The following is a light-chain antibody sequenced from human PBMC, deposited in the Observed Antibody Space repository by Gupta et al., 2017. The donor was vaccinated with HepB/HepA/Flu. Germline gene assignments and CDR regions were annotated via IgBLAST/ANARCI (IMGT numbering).Light chain of an antibody. CDR1: SSDVGGYNY. CDR3: CSYAGSYNYV. V-gene: IGLV2-11*01. CDR2: DVS. Sequence: SALPQPRSVSGSPGQSVTLSCIRTSSDVGGYNYVSRYQQYPGKAPKLMIYDVSKRPSGVPDRFSGSKSGNTASLTISGLQADDEADYYCCSYAGSYNYVFGTETKVTVL. J-gene: IGLJ1*01.